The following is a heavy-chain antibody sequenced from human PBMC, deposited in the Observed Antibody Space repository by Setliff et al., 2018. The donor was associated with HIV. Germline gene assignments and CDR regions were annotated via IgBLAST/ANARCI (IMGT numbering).Heavy chain of an antibody. CDR1: GFTFSTYP. J-gene: IGHJ4*02. V-gene: IGHV3-23*01. CDR3: AKDPRAAVATICDY. D-gene: IGHD5-12*01. Sequence: LRLSCAASGFTFSTYPMSWVRQAPGKGLEWVSGISGSGGSTYYADSVKGRFTISRDNSKNTLYLQMNSLRAEDTAAYYCAKDPRAAVATICDYWGQGTLVTVSS. CDR2: ISGSGGST.